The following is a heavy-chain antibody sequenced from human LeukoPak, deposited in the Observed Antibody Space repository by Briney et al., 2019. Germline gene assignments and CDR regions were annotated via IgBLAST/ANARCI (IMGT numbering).Heavy chain of an antibody. V-gene: IGHV3-74*01. D-gene: IGHD2-21*02. J-gene: IGHJ4*02. CDR3: ARVIQVTGTFNY. CDR1: GFTFSNYW. Sequence: GGSLRLSCAASGFTFSNYWMHWVRQAPGKGLVWVSRINSDGINTSYADSVKGRFTISRDNAKNTLNLQMNSLRAEDTAVYYCARVIQVTGTFNYWGQGTLVTVSS. CDR2: INSDGINT.